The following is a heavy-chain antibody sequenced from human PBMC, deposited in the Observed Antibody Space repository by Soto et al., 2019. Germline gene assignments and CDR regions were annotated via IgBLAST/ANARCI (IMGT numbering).Heavy chain of an antibody. D-gene: IGHD1-7*01. CDR3: ASQKLRQNWFDP. Sequence: PGGSLSLSCAASGFTFSDYYMSWIRQAPGKGLEWVSYISSSGSTIYYADSVKGRFTISRDNAKNSLYLQMNSLRAEDTAVYYCASQKLRQNWFDPWGQGTLVTVSS. CDR2: ISSSGSTI. V-gene: IGHV3-11*01. CDR1: GFTFSDYY. J-gene: IGHJ5*02.